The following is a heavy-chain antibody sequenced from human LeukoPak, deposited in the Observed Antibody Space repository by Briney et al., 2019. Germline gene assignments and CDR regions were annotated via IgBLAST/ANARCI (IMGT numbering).Heavy chain of an antibody. CDR1: GYTFTSYA. D-gene: IGHD2-15*01. Sequence: ASVKVSCKASGYTFTSYAMNWVRQAPGQGLEWMGWINTNTGNPTYAQGFTGRFVFSLDTSVSTAYLQISSLKAEDTAVYYCAETAEGYCSGGSCYSGSWYYFDYWGQGTLVTVSS. V-gene: IGHV7-4-1*02. J-gene: IGHJ4*02. CDR2: INTNTGNP. CDR3: AETAEGYCSGGSCYSGSWYYFDY.